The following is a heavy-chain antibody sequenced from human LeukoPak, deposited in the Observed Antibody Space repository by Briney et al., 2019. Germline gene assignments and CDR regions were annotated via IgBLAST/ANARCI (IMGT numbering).Heavy chain of an antibody. D-gene: IGHD3-3*01. Sequence: SETLSLTCTVSGASISSNTYWWGWIRQPPGKRLEWIGTIYYTRTTYYSPSLKSRVIISADTSKNQLSLKLRSVTATDTAIYYCARAQRQERNTVFGLLISSWFDPWGQGSLVTVSS. CDR3: ARAQRQERNTVFGLLISSWFDP. CDR1: GASISSNTYW. J-gene: IGHJ5*02. V-gene: IGHV4-39*07. CDR2: IYYTRTT.